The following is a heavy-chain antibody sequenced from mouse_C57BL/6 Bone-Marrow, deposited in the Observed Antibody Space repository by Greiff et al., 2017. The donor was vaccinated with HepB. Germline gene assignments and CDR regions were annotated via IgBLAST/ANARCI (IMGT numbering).Heavy chain of an antibody. CDR1: GYTFTSYG. CDR2: IYPRSGNT. CDR3: ATPYYDGSSYVGY. V-gene: IGHV1-81*01. Sequence: VQLQQSGAELARPGASVKLSCKASGYTFTSYGISWVKQRTGQGLEWIGEIYPRSGNTYYNEKFKGKATLTADKSSSTAYMELRSLTSEDSAVYFCATPYYDGSSYVGYWGQGTTLTVSS. J-gene: IGHJ2*01. D-gene: IGHD1-1*01.